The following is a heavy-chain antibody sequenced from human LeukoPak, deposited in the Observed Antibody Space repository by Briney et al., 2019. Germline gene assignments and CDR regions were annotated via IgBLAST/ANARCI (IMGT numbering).Heavy chain of an antibody. D-gene: IGHD2-2*01. V-gene: IGHV1-2*04. CDR3: ARDKEGYCSSTSCYAGFGMDV. Sequence: ASVKVSCKASGYTFTRYYMHWVRQAPGQGLEWMGWINPNSGGTNYAQKFQGWVTMTRDTSISTAYMELSRLRSDDTAVYYCARDKEGYCSSTSCYAGFGMDVWGQGTTVTVSS. J-gene: IGHJ6*02. CDR2: INPNSGGT. CDR1: GYTFTRYY.